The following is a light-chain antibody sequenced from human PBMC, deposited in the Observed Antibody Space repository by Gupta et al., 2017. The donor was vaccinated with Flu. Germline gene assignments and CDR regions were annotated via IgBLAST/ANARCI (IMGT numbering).Light chain of an antibody. CDR2: GAP. CDR1: QSVSSSY. Sequence: GERATLSCRASQSVSSSYLAWYQQKPGQAPRLLIYGAPFRATGIPDRFSGTGSGTDFTLTISRLEPEDFAVYYCQQYGNSLTFGGGTKVEIK. CDR3: QQYGNSLT. V-gene: IGKV3-20*01. J-gene: IGKJ4*01.